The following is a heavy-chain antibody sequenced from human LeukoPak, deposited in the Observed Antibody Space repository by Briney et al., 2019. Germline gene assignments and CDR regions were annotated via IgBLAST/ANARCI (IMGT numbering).Heavy chain of an antibody. CDR3: AKDQLNRFCSGGSCSITHDS. V-gene: IGHV3-7*03. D-gene: IGHD2-15*01. Sequence: SGGSLRLSCAASGFTFSRYWMNWVRQAPGKGLEWVANIKQDGSAKYYMDSVKGRFTISKDTSKNTLYLQMNSLRAENTAIYYCAKDQLNRFCSGGSCSITHDSWGQGTLVTVSS. J-gene: IGHJ4*02. CDR2: IKQDGSAK. CDR1: GFTFSRYW.